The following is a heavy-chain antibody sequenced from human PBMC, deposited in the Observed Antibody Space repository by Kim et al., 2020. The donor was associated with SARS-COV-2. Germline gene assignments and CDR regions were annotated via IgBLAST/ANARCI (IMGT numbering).Heavy chain of an antibody. J-gene: IGHJ4*02. CDR2: IYNSGST. D-gene: IGHD5-18*01. CDR1: GGSISSDNFY. V-gene: IGHV4-31*03. CDR3: AREDTALETIDS. Sequence: SETLSLTCTVSGGSISSDNFYWSWIRQHPGKGLEWIGYIYNSGSTDYNPSLKSRVTISVDKSKTQFSLRLSSVTAADTAFYYCAREDTALETIDSWGQGTLVTVSS.